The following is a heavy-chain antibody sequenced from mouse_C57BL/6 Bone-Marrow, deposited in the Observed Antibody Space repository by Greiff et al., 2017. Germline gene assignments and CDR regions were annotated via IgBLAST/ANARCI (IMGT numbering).Heavy chain of an antibody. CDR2: ISYSGST. V-gene: IGHV3-1*01. J-gene: IGHJ1*03. D-gene: IGHD1-1*01. CDR3: ARGGGSGYFDV. CDR1: GYSITSGYD. Sequence: EVQLQESGPGMVKPSQSLSLTCTVTGYSITSGYDWHWIRHFPGNKLEWMGYISYSGSTYYNPSLKSRISITHDTSKNHFFLKLNSVTTEDTATYYCARGGGSGYFDVWGTGTTVTVSS.